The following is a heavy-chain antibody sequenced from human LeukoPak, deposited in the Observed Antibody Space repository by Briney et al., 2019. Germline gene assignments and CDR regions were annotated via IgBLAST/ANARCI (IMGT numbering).Heavy chain of an antibody. CDR1: GYTFSSYG. CDR3: ARGDYSGSYYYFDY. CDR2: ISGYNGIT. Sequence: GASVKVSCKASGYTFSSYGISWVRQAPGQGLERMGWISGYNGITSYAQKLEGRVTMTTDTSTTTAYMELRSLRSDDTAVYYCARGDYSGSYYYFDYWGQGTLVTVSS. J-gene: IGHJ4*02. D-gene: IGHD1-26*01. V-gene: IGHV1-18*01.